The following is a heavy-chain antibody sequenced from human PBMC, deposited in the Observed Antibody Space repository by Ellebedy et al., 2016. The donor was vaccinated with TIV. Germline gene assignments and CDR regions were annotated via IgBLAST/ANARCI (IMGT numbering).Heavy chain of an antibody. CDR1: GFTFSSHA. CDR2: ITISGDAT. J-gene: IGHJ4*01. CDR3: ATEVPPNDY. V-gene: IGHV3-23*01. Sequence: GESLKISCVVSGFTFSSHAMTWVRQAPGQVLEWVSSITISGDATYYADTAKGRFTISRDNSKNTLYLQMASLRAEETAVYYCATEVPPNDYWGRGTLVTVSS.